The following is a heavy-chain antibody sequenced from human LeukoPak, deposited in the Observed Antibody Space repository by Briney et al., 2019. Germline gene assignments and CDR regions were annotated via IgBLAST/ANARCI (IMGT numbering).Heavy chain of an antibody. D-gene: IGHD2-15*01. CDR1: GYTFIRYD. CDR3: ARSYCSGGSCSHDYGDF. V-gene: IGHV1-8*03. CDR2: MDPNSGNA. Sequence: ASVKVSCKASGYTFIRYDINWVRQAAGQGPEWMGWMDPNSGNAGYAQKFQGRVALTRDTSISTAYMELRSLRSEDTAMYYCARSYCSGGSCSHDYGDFWGQGTLLTVSS. J-gene: IGHJ4*02.